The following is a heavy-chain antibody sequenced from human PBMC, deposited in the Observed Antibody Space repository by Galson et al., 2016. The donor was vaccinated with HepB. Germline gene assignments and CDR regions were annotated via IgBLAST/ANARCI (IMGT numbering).Heavy chain of an antibody. V-gene: IGHV3-9*01. Sequence: SLRLSCAASGFSFGDHAMNWVRQVSGKGLEWVAGINWQSGNVAYAGSVEGRFTVSRDNAKNSLYLQRNSLRPEDTALYYCERENRKDSSSWYGGMDVWGQGTTVTVS. CDR1: GFSFGDHA. J-gene: IGHJ6*02. D-gene: IGHD2-2*01. CDR3: ERENRKDSSSWYGGMDV. CDR2: INWQSGNV.